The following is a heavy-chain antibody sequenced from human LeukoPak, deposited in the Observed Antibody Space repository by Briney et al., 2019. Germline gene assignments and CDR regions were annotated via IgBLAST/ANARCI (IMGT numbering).Heavy chain of an antibody. CDR1: GFTFSDHG. D-gene: IGHD2-15*01. Sequence: GGSLRLSCEASGFTFSDHGMNWVRRAPGKGLEWVSSISSSSVYKFDADSVKGRFTTSRDNAKNSLYLQMDSLRAEDTAVYYCGRSSCGGNCYYLFDYWGQGTLVTVAS. CDR3: GRSSCGGNCYYLFDY. CDR2: ISSSSVYK. J-gene: IGHJ4*02. V-gene: IGHV3-21*01.